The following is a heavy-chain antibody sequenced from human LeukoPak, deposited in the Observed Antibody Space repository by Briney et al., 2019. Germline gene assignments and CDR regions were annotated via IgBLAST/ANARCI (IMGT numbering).Heavy chain of an antibody. D-gene: IGHD3-22*01. J-gene: IGHJ4*02. CDR2: ISYDGSNK. CDR1: GFTFSSYG. V-gene: IGHV3-30*18. CDR3: AKGDPGSITMIVVAPLDY. Sequence: GGPLRLSCAASGFTFSSYGMHWVRQAPGKGLEWVAVISYDGSNKYYADSVKGRFTISRDNSKNTLYLQMNSLRAEDTAVYYCAKGDPGSITMIVVAPLDYWGQGTLVTVSS.